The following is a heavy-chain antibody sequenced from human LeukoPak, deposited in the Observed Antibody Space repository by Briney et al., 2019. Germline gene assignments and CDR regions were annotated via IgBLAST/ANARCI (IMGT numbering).Heavy chain of an antibody. J-gene: IGHJ4*02. Sequence: GESMKISCKGSGYSFATYWIGWVRQMPGKGLEWMGIIDPGDSDTRYSPSFQGQVTISADKSISTAHLQWSSLKASDTAMYYCARHGPPQYSSSWQPSFDYWGQGTLVTVSS. CDR3: ARHGPPQYSSSWQPSFDY. CDR1: GYSFATYW. D-gene: IGHD6-13*01. CDR2: IDPGDSDT. V-gene: IGHV5-51*01.